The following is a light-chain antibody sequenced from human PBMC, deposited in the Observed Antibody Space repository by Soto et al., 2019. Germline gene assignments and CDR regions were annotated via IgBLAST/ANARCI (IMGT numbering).Light chain of an antibody. V-gene: IGLV1-40*01. CDR1: SSNTGAGSD. CDR2: GNN. Sequence: QSVLTQPPSVSGARGQRVTISCTGSSSNTGAGSDVHWYQQLPGTAPKLLISGNNNRPSGVPDRFSGSKSGTSASLAITGLQAEDEADYYCQSYDSSLSDMVFGGGTKLTVL. J-gene: IGLJ2*01. CDR3: QSYDSSLSDMV.